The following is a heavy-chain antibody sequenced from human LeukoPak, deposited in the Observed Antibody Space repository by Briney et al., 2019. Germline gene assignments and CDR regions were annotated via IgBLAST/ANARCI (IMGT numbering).Heavy chain of an antibody. V-gene: IGHV3-7*01. D-gene: IGHD5-12*01. CDR3: ARGGYSFDY. CDR2: LHADGNEK. Sequence: GGSLRLSCAAYGFSLSGYWMSWVRQAPGKGLEWVARLHADGNEKYFVRSVKGRFIVSRDNAKNSLYLQMNSLRVEDTAVYYCARGGYSFDYLGQGTLVTVSS. J-gene: IGHJ4*02. CDR1: GFSLSGYW.